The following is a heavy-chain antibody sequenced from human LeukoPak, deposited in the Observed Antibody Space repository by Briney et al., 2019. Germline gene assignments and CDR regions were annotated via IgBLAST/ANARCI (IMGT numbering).Heavy chain of an antibody. Sequence: ASVKDSCKDSGYTLKGFYLQWVRQAPGKGGEWMGGFDLEVGETIYAQKFQGIVTMTGDTTTDTAYMELSSLRSEDTAIYYCATRRGILIAARPFSFDYVMDVWGQGTTVTVS. J-gene: IGHJ6*02. CDR1: GYTLKGFY. CDR2: FDLEVGET. CDR3: ATRRGILIAARPFSFDYVMDV. D-gene: IGHD6-6*01. V-gene: IGHV1-24*01.